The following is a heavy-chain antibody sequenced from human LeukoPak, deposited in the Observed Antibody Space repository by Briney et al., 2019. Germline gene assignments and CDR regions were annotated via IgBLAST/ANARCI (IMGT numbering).Heavy chain of an antibody. J-gene: IGHJ4*02. CDR2: IYSTGST. Sequence: SETLSLTCTVSGGSLRNYYWNWMRQPADKGLEWIGRIYSTGSTNYNPSLKSRVIMSLDTSKNQVSLTLTSMTAADTAIYYCARGRSFDYWGQGIRVTVSS. CDR3: ARGRSFDY. V-gene: IGHV4-4*07. CDR1: GGSLRNYY.